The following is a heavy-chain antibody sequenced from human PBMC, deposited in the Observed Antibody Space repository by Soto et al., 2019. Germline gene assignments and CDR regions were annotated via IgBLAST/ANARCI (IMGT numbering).Heavy chain of an antibody. CDR1: GGSISSYY. Sequence: LSLTCTVSGGSISSYYWSWIRQPPGKGLEWIGYIYYSGSTNYNPSLKSRVTISVDTSKNQFSLKLSSVTAADTAVYYCARSEYYDVWSGYYNYYYYMDVWGKGTTVTVSS. V-gene: IGHV4-59*08. D-gene: IGHD3-3*01. J-gene: IGHJ6*03. CDR3: ARSEYYDVWSGYYNYYYYMDV. CDR2: IYYSGST.